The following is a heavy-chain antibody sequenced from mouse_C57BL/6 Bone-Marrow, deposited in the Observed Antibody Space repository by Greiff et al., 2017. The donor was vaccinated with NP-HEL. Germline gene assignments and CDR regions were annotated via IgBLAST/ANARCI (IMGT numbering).Heavy chain of an antibody. D-gene: IGHD2-4*01. CDR2: ISYDGSST. CDR1: GFTFSDYS. CDR3: AREGGLRRRTYAMDY. V-gene: IGHV5-16*01. J-gene: IGHJ4*01. Sequence: EVQLVESEGGLVQPGSSMKLSCTASGFTFSDYSMAWVRQVPEKGLEWVANISYDGSSTYYLDSLKGRFIISRDNAKNILYLQMSSLKSEDTATYYCAREGGLRRRTYAMDYWGQGTSVTVSS.